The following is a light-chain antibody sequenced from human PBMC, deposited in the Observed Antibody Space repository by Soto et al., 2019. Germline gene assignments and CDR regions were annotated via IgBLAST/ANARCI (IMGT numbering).Light chain of an antibody. CDR1: QSLVYSEGNTY. V-gene: IGKV2-30*01. J-gene: IGKJ1*01. Sequence: DVVMAQSPLSLPVTLGQPASISCRSSQSLVYSEGNTYFNWFQLRPGQSPGRLICELPNRDSEVTDRFSGSGPGTDFTLKISRVEAEDVGVYYCMHDTGRSWPFGLGTKVEIK. CDR3: MHDTGRSWP. CDR2: ELP.